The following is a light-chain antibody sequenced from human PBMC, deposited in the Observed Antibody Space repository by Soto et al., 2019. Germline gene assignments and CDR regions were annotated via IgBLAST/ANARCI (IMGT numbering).Light chain of an antibody. CDR3: SSYTSIRGYV. Sequence: QSVLTQPASVSGSPGQSITISCTGTSSDVGGYNYVSWYQQHPGKAPKLMIYDVSNRPSGVSNRFSGSKSGNTASLTISGLQAEDEADYYCSSYTSIRGYVFGTGTKVTVL. CDR2: DVS. CDR1: SSDVGGYNY. V-gene: IGLV2-14*01. J-gene: IGLJ1*01.